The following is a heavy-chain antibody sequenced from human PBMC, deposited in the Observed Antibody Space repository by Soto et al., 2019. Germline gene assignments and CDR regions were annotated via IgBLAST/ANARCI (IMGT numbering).Heavy chain of an antibody. D-gene: IGHD3-10*01. CDR1: GGSISSGDYY. Sequence: SETLSLTCTVAGGSISSGDYYWSWIRQPPGKGLEWIGYIYYSGSTYYNPSLKSRVTISVDTSKNQFSLKLSSVTAADTAVYYCASSGSKKYYFDYWGQGTLVTVSS. V-gene: IGHV4-30-4*01. CDR3: ASSGSKKYYFDY. CDR2: IYYSGST. J-gene: IGHJ4*02.